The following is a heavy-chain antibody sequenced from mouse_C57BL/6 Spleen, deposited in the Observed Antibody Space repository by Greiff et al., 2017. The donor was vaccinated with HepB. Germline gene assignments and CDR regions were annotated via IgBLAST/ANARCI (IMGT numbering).Heavy chain of an antibody. V-gene: IGHV1-42*01. D-gene: IGHD4-1*01. CDR1: GYSFTGYY. CDR2: INPSTGGT. J-gene: IGHJ2*01. CDR3: ARGTELNY. Sequence: VQLQQSGPELVKPGASVKISCKASGYSFTGYYMNWVKQSPEKSLEWIGEINPSTGGTTYNQKFKAKATLTVDKSSSTAYMQLKSLTSEDSAVYYCARGTELNYWGQGTTLTVSS.